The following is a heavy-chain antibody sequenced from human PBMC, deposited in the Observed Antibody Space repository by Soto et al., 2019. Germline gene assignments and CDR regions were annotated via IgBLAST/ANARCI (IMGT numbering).Heavy chain of an antibody. CDR1: GGSISSSSYY. V-gene: IGHV4-39*07. CDR3: ARDRRYDYIWGSYPVAFDI. D-gene: IGHD3-16*02. CDR2: IYYSGST. Sequence: SETLSLTCTVSGGSISSSSYYWGWIRQPPGKGLEWIGSIYYSGSTYYNPSLKSRVTISVDTSKNQFSLKLSSVTAADTAVYYCARDRRYDYIWGSYPVAFDIWGQGTMVTVSS. J-gene: IGHJ3*02.